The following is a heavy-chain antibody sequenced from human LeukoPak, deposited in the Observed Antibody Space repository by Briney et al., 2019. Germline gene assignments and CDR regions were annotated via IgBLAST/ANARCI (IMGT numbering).Heavy chain of an antibody. CDR1: GGSISSGGYY. CDR2: IYYSGST. V-gene: IGHV4-31*03. Sequence: SQTLSLTCTVSGGSISSGGYYWSWLRQHPGKGLEWIGYIYYSGSTYYNPSLKSRVTISVDTSKNQFSLKLSSVTAADTAVYYCARDGGSDSYGSYYFDYWGQGTLVTVPS. D-gene: IGHD5-18*01. J-gene: IGHJ4*02. CDR3: ARDGGSDSYGSYYFDY.